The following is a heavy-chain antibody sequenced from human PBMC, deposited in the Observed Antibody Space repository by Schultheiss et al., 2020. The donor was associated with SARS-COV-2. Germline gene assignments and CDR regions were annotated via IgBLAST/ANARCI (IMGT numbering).Heavy chain of an antibody. Sequence: GGSLRLSCAASGFAFRSYAMSWVRQAPGKGLEWVSSISSTDNYMYYADSVKGRFTISRDNAKNTLYLQMNSLRAEDTAVYYCAKFSSSSGKDWGQGTLVTVSS. CDR2: ISSTDNYM. J-gene: IGHJ4*02. CDR1: GFAFRSYA. V-gene: IGHV3-21*04. D-gene: IGHD6-13*01. CDR3: AKFSSSSGKD.